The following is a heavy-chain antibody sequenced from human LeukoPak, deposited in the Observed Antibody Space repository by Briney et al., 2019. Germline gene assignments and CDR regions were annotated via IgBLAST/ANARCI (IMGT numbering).Heavy chain of an antibody. Sequence: GGSLRLSCAASGFTFSSYGMHWVRQAPGKGLEWVAVISYDGSNKYYADSVKGRFTISRDNSKNTLYLQMNSLRAEDTAVYYCAKDRENSSGWEYFQHWGQGTLVTVSS. J-gene: IGHJ1*01. CDR1: GFTFSSYG. D-gene: IGHD6-19*01. CDR2: ISYDGSNK. CDR3: AKDRENSSGWEYFQH. V-gene: IGHV3-30*18.